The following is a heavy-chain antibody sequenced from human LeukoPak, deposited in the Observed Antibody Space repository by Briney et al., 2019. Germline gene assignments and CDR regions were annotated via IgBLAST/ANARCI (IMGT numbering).Heavy chain of an antibody. CDR3: ASQKLGYCSGGSCYGDAFDI. Sequence: PGGSLRLSCAASGCTFDDYAMHWGRQAPGKGLEWVSGISWNSGSIGYADSVKGRFTISRDHATNSLYLQMNSLRAEDMALYYCASQKLGYCSGGSCYGDAFDIWGQGTMVTVSS. CDR2: ISWNSGSI. V-gene: IGHV3-9*03. J-gene: IGHJ3*02. CDR1: GCTFDDYA. D-gene: IGHD2-15*01.